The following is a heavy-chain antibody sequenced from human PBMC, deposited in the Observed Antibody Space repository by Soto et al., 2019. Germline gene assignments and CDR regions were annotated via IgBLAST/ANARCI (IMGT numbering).Heavy chain of an antibody. CDR1: GYTFSNYG. CDR3: ARDTPASGVATLDF. J-gene: IGHJ4*02. Sequence: QVQLVQSGAEVKKPGASVKVSCKTSGYTFSNYGISWVRQAPGQGLEWMAWISAYTGNTNFAQRFQGRVTMTTDTSTSTPYMELRSLRSDDTAVYYCARDTPASGVATLDFWGQGSLVTVSS. CDR2: ISAYTGNT. V-gene: IGHV1-18*01. D-gene: IGHD5-12*01.